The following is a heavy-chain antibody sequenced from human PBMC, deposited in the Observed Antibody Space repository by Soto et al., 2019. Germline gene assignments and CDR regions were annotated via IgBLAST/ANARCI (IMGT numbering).Heavy chain of an antibody. J-gene: IGHJ4*02. D-gene: IGHD5-18*01. V-gene: IGHV4-59*01. CDR2: IYYSGST. CDR3: ARGQGGYSYYFDY. CDR1: GGSISSYY. Sequence: PSETLSLTCTVSGGSISSYYWSWIRQPPGKGLEWIGYIYYSGSTNYNPSLKSRVTISVDTSKNQFSLKLSSVTAADTAVYYCARGQGGYSYYFDYWGQGTLVTVSS.